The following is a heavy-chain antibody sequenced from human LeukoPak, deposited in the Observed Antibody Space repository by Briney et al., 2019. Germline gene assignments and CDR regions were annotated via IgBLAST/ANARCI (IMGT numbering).Heavy chain of an antibody. V-gene: IGHV3-7*01. CDR2: IKRDGSAK. CDR1: GFQFSNYW. CDR3: ARRYCSSTNCYAFDD. J-gene: IGHJ4*02. D-gene: IGHD2-2*01. Sequence: GGSQRLSCAASGFQFSNYWMTWVRQAPGKGLEWVANIKRDGSAKYYVDSVKGRFTISRDNAKNSLYLQMNSLRAEDTAVYYCARRYCSSTNCYAFDDWGQGTLVTVPS.